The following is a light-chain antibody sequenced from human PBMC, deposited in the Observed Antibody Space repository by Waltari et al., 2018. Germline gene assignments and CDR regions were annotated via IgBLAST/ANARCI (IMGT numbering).Light chain of an antibody. CDR3: QKYGTLPAT. CDR1: QSISRF. CDR2: DTS. V-gene: IGKV3-20*01. Sequence: EIMLTQSPGTLSLSPGERATLSCRTSQSISRFLAGYQQKPGHAPRLLIYDTSTRATCIPDRFSGSGSGTAFSLTISRLEPEDFAVYYCQKYGTLPATFGQGTKVEIK. J-gene: IGKJ1*01.